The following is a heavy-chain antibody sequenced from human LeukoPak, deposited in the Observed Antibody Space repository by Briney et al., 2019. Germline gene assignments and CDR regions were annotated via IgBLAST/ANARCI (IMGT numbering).Heavy chain of an antibody. Sequence: PSQTLSLTCTVSGGSISSSSYYWTWIRQPPGKGLEWIGEINHSGSTNYNPSLKRRVTISADTSKNQFSLTLSSATAADTAMYYCARVRGDLSIDFWGQGNLVTVSS. CDR1: GGSISSSSYY. CDR3: ARVRGDLSIDF. D-gene: IGHD2-21*02. CDR2: INHSGST. V-gene: IGHV4-39*07. J-gene: IGHJ4*02.